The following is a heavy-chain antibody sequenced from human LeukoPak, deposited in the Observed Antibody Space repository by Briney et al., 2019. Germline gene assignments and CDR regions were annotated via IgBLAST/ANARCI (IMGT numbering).Heavy chain of an antibody. J-gene: IGHJ4*02. CDR2: ITGSSGYI. D-gene: IGHD2-2*01. Sequence: KPGGSLRLSCAASGFTFTSYTMNWVRQTPGKGLEWVSSITGSSGYISYADSAKGRFTISRANAKNSLYLQMNSLRGEDTAMYYCATTGHCSSSSCAIDYWGQGTLVSVSS. CDR3: ATTGHCSSSSCAIDY. V-gene: IGHV3-21*01. CDR1: GFTFTSYT.